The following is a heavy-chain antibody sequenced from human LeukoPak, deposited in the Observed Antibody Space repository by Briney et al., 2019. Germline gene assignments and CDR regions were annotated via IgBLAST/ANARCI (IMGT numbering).Heavy chain of an antibody. D-gene: IGHD2-2*01. CDR1: GGSFSGYY. Sequence: PSETLSLTCAVYGGSFSGYYWSWIRQPPGKGLEWIGEINHSGSTNYNPSLKSRVTISVDRSKNQFSLKLSSVTAADTAVYYCASSQPLIPARNYYYYYGMDVWGQGTTVTVSS. CDR3: ASSQPLIPARNYYYYYGMDV. CDR2: INHSGST. V-gene: IGHV4-34*01. J-gene: IGHJ6*02.